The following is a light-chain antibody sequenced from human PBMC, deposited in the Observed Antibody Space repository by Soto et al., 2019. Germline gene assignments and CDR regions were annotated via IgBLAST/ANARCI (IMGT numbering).Light chain of an antibody. CDR3: QYWDDYSWT. Sequence: DIQMTQSPSTLSASVGDRVTITCRASQSITDWLAWYQQKQGKAPKFLIYKASNLEGGVPSRFSGSGSGTEFPLTISSVQPDDFAPYYCQYWDDYSWTFGQGTQVEIK. J-gene: IGKJ1*01. CDR2: KAS. V-gene: IGKV1-5*03. CDR1: QSITDW.